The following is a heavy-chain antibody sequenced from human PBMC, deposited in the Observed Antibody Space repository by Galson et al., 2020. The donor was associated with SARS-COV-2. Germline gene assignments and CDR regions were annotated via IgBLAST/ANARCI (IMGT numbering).Heavy chain of an antibody. CDR1: GGSVSSGRYY. CDR2: IHYSGSS. V-gene: IGHV4-61*01. Sequence: SETLSLTCTVSGGSVSSGRYYWSWIRQPPGKGLEWIGYIHYSGSSRYNPSLKSRVTVSVDTSKNQFSLKLYSATAADTAVYYCARDDLGFGELLPGAAVDIWGQGTMVIVSS. CDR3: ARDDLGFGELLPGAAVDI. J-gene: IGHJ3*02. D-gene: IGHD3-10*01.